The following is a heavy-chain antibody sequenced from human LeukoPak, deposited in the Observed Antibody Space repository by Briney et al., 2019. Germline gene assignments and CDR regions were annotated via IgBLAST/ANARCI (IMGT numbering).Heavy chain of an antibody. V-gene: IGHV3-30*02. CDR2: IRYDGSNK. D-gene: IGHD3-10*01. CDR1: GFTFSSYG. J-gene: IGHJ4*02. CDR3: AKTSGGSADY. Sequence: GGSLRLSCAASGFTFSSYGMHWVRQAPGKGLEWVAFIRYDGSNKYYAASVKGRFTISRDNSKNTLYLQMSSLRAEDTAVYYCAKTSGGSADYWGQGTLVTVSS.